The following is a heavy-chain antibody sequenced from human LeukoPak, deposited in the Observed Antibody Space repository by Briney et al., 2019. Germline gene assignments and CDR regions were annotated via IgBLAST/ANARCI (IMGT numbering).Heavy chain of an antibody. J-gene: IGHJ4*02. CDR1: GFTFDEYG. CDR2: ITSSSSDI. V-gene: IGHV3-21*06. D-gene: IGHD6-19*01. CDR3: AAALAIAVGGTTPGDY. Sequence: GGSLRLSCAASGFTFDEYGMSWVRQAPGKGLEWVSSITSSSSDIFYADSVKGRFTISRDNAKNSLYLKMNSLRVEDTAVYYCAAALAIAVGGTTPGDYWGQGTLVTVSS.